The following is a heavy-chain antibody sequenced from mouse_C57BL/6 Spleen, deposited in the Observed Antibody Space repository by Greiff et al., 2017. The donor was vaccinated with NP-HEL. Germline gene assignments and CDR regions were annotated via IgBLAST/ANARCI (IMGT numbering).Heavy chain of an antibody. CDR1: GYTFTSYW. CDR3: ARGYYGSLYAMDY. V-gene: IGHV1-50*01. D-gene: IGHD1-1*01. CDR2: IDPSDSYT. Sequence: VQLQQSGAELVKPGASVKLSCKASGYTFTSYWMQWVKQRPGQGLEWIGEIDPSDSYTNYNQKFKGKATLTVDTSSSTAYMQLSSLTSEDSAVYYCARGYYGSLYAMDYWGQGTSVTVSS. J-gene: IGHJ4*01.